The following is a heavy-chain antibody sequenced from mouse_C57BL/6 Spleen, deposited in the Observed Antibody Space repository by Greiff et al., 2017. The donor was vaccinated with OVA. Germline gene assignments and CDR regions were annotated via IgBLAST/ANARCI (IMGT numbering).Heavy chain of an antibody. V-gene: IGHV1-64*01. CDR1: GYTFTSYW. J-gene: IGHJ4*01. Sequence: VQLQQSGAELVKPGASVKLSCKASGYTFTSYWMHWVKQRPGQGLEWIGMIHPNSGSTNYNEKFKSKATLTVDTSTSTAYMQLSSLTTEDSAVYYCARETVVATGDMDYWGQGTTVTVSS. D-gene: IGHD1-1*01. CDR2: IHPNSGST. CDR3: ARETVVATGDMDY.